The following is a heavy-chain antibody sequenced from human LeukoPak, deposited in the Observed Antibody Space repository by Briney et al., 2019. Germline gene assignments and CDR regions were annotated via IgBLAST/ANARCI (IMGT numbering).Heavy chain of an antibody. V-gene: IGHV4-4*07. Sequence: SETLSLTCTVSGGSISSYYWSWIRQPAGKGLEWIGRIYTSGSTNYNPSLKSRVTMSVDTSKNQFSLKLSSVTASDTAVYYCATGGSIYCSSTSCYNSDYWGQGTLVTVSS. CDR3: ATGGSIYCSSTSCYNSDY. J-gene: IGHJ4*02. CDR1: GGSISSYY. D-gene: IGHD2-2*02. CDR2: IYTSGST.